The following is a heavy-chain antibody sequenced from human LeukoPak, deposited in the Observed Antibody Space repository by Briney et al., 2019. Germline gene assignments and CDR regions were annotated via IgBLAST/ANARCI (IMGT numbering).Heavy chain of an antibody. J-gene: IGHJ6*02. CDR3: ARADIVVVPAAPAVSGMDV. D-gene: IGHD2-2*01. Sequence: SETLSLTCAVYGGSFSGYYWSWIRQPPGKGLEWIGEINHSGSTNYNPSLKSRVTISVDTSKNQFSLKLSSVTAADTAVYYCARADIVVVPAAPAVSGMDVWGQGTTVTVSS. CDR2: INHSGST. CDR1: GGSFSGYY. V-gene: IGHV4-34*01.